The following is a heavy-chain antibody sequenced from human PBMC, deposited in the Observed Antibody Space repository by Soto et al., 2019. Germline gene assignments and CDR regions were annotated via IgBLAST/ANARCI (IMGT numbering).Heavy chain of an antibody. V-gene: IGHV3-30-3*01. CDR1: GFTFSSYA. CDR3: ARVMYCSGGSCYVVPDY. D-gene: IGHD2-15*01. CDR2: ISYDGSNK. J-gene: IGHJ4*02. Sequence: GGSLKLSCAASGFTFSSYAMHWLRQAPGKGLEWVAVISYDGSNKYYADSVKGRFTISRDNSKNTLYLQMNSLRAEDTAVYYWARVMYCSGGSCYVVPDYWGQGTLVTVSS.